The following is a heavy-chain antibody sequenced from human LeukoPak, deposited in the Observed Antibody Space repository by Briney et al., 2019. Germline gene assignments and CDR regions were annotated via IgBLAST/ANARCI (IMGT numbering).Heavy chain of an antibody. J-gene: IGHJ6*03. CDR3: ARAPFVVYYYYMDV. CDR1: GGSISSSSYY. Sequence: SETLSLTCTVSGGSISSSSYYWGWIRQPPGKGLEWIGSIYYSGSTYYNPSLKSRVTISVDTSKNQFSLKLSSVTAADTAVYYCARAPFVVYYYYMDVWGKGTTVTVSS. CDR2: IYYSGST. V-gene: IGHV4-39*01. D-gene: IGHD2-21*01.